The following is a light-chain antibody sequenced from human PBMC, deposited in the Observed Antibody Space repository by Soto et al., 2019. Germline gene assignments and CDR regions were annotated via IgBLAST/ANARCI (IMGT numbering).Light chain of an antibody. CDR2: AAS. Sequence: AIQMTQSPSSLSASVGDRVTITCRASQGSSNDLGWYQQKPGKATKLLIYAASSLQSGVPSRFSGSGSGTDFTLTISNLQTEDFATYYCLQDYNDPYTFGQGTKLEIK. CDR1: QGSSND. V-gene: IGKV1-6*01. J-gene: IGKJ2*01. CDR3: LQDYNDPYT.